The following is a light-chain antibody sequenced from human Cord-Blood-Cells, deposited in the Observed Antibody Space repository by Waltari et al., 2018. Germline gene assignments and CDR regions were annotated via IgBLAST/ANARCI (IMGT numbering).Light chain of an antibody. CDR3: AAWDDSLSGPV. CDR1: SSNIGSNY. CDR2: RNH. J-gene: IGLJ3*02. V-gene: IGLV1-47*01. Sequence: QSVLTQPPSASGTPGQRVTISCSGSSSNIGSNYVYWYQQLPGTAPKLLIYRNHQWPSGVPDRCSGSKSGASAFLAISGLRSEDEADYYCAAWDDSLSGPVFGGGTKLTVL.